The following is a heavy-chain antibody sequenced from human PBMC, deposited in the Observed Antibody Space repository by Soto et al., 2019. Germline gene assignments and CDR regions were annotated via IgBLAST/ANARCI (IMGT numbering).Heavy chain of an antibody. CDR1: GFTFSSYA. Sequence: QVQLVESGGGVVQPGRSLRLSCAASGFTFSSYAMHWVRQAPGKGLEWVAVISYDGSNKYYADSVKGRFTISRDNSKNTLALQMNSLRAEDTAGYYCAGPHKYGYYYYGMDVWGQGTTVTVSS. J-gene: IGHJ6*02. V-gene: IGHV3-30*14. D-gene: IGHD4-17*01. CDR3: AGPHKYGYYYYGMDV. CDR2: ISYDGSNK.